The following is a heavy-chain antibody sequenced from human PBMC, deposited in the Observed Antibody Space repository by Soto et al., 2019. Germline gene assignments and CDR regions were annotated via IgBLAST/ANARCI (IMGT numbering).Heavy chain of an antibody. CDR1: GYTFTSYA. J-gene: IGHJ4*02. CDR2: INAGNGNT. V-gene: IGHV1-3*01. D-gene: IGHD3-16*01. Sequence: ASVKGSCKASGYTFTSYAMHCVRQAPGQRLEWMGWINAGNGNTKYSQKFQGRVTITRDTSASTAYMELSSLRSEDTAVYYCARAVGGPTSNLDYWGQGTLVTVSS. CDR3: ARAVGGPTSNLDY.